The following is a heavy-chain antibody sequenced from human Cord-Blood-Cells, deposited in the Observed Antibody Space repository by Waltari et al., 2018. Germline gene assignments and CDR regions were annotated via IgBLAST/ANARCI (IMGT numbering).Heavy chain of an antibody. J-gene: IGHJ2*01. CDR1: GFTFSSYG. Sequence: QVQLVESGGGVVQPGRSLRLSCAASGFTFSSYGMHWVRQATGKGLGWVAVIWYDGSNKYYADSVKGRFTISRDNSKNTLYLQMNSLRAEDTAVYYCARGRSLWYFDLWGRGTLVTVSS. V-gene: IGHV3-33*01. CDR3: ARGRSLWYFDL. CDR2: IWYDGSNK. D-gene: IGHD4-17*01.